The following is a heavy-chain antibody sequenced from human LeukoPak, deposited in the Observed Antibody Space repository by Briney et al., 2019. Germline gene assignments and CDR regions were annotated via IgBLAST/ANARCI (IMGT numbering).Heavy chain of an antibody. CDR3: ARRDVGATIDY. J-gene: IGHJ4*02. CDR1: GDSISSSRFY. V-gene: IGHV4-39*01. CDR2: ILYTGRT. D-gene: IGHD1-26*01. Sequence: PSETLSLTCTVSGDSISSSRFYWAWIRQPPGKGLEWIGSILYTGRTFYNPSLRSRVTISVDTSKNQFSLRLGSVTASDTAVYYCARRDVGATIDYWGQGTLVTVSS.